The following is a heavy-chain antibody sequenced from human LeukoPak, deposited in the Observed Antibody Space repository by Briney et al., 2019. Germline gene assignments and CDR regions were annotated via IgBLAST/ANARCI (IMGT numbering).Heavy chain of an antibody. CDR1: GYTFTSYA. CDR2: INAGNGNT. Sequence: ASVKVSCKASGYTFTSYAMHWVRQAPGQRLEWMGWINAGNGNTKYSQKFQGRVTITRDTSASTAYMELSSLRSEDTAVYYCAKCSRLRYFDWSNWFDPWGQGTLVTVSS. D-gene: IGHD3-9*01. CDR3: AKCSRLRYFDWSNWFDP. J-gene: IGHJ5*02. V-gene: IGHV1-3*01.